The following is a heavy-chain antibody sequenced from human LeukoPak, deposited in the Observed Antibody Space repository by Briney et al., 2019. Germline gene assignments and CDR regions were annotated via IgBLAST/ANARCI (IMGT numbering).Heavy chain of an antibody. CDR3: AGSRYGQITMVRGVYFDY. D-gene: IGHD3-10*01. CDR2: IYYSGST. V-gene: IGHV4-39*07. Sequence: PSETLSLTCTVSGGSISSSSYYWGWIRQPPGKGLEWIGSIYYSGSTNYNPSLKSRVTISVDTSKNQFSLKLSSVTAADTAVYYCAGSRYGQITMVRGVYFDYWGQGTLVTVSS. CDR1: GGSISSSSYY. J-gene: IGHJ4*02.